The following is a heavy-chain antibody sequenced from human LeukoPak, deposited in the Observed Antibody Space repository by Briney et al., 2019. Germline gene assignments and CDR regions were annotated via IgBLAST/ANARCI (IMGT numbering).Heavy chain of an antibody. CDR2: IYTSGST. J-gene: IGHJ4*02. D-gene: IGHD5-18*01. CDR3: ARSIMDTAMVADFDY. Sequence: SSETLSLTSTVSGGSISSGSYYWSWIRQPAGKGLEWIGRIYTSGSTNYNPSLKSRVTISVDTSKNQFSLKLSSVTAADTAVYYCARSIMDTAMVADFDYWGQGTLVTVSS. CDR1: GGSISSGSYY. V-gene: IGHV4-61*02.